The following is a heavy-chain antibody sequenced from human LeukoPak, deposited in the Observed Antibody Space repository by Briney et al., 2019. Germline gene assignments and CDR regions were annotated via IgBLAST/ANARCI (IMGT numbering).Heavy chain of an antibody. Sequence: GESLKISCKGSGYSFTSYWIGWVRQMPGKGLEWMGIIYPGDSDTRYSPFFQGQVTISADKSISTAYLQWSSLKASDTAMYYCARGGNYYDSSGYYIDAFDIWGQGTMVTVSS. CDR1: GYSFTSYW. J-gene: IGHJ3*02. CDR3: ARGGNYYDSSGYYIDAFDI. V-gene: IGHV5-51*01. D-gene: IGHD3-22*01. CDR2: IYPGDSDT.